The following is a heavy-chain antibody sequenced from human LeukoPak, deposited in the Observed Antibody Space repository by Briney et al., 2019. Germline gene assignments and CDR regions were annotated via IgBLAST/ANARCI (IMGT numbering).Heavy chain of an antibody. V-gene: IGHV1-69*04. J-gene: IGHJ4*02. Sequence: SVKVSCKASGGTFSSYAISWVRQAPGQGLEWMGRIIPIFGIANYAQKFQGRVTITADKSTSTAYMELSSLRSEDTAVYYRARGDSGSHLAFYWGQGTLVTVSS. D-gene: IGHD1-26*01. CDR1: GGTFSSYA. CDR3: ARGDSGSHLAFY. CDR2: IIPIFGIA.